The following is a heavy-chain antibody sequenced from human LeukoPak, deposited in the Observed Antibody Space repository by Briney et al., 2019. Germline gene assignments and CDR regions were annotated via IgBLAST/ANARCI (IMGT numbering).Heavy chain of an antibody. J-gene: IGHJ6*02. V-gene: IGHV1-69*13. D-gene: IGHD3-9*01. CDR3: AREELRYFDWLPGASDYYGMDV. Sequence: SVTVSCTASGGTSSSYAISWVRQAPGQGLEWMGGIIPIFGTANYAQKFQGRVTITADESTSTAYMELSSLRSEDTAVYYCAREELRYFDWLPGASDYYGMDVWGQGTTVTVSS. CDR2: IIPIFGTA. CDR1: GGTSSSYA.